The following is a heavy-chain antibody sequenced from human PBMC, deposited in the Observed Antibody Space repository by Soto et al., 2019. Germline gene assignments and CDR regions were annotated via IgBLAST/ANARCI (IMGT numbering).Heavy chain of an antibody. J-gene: IGHJ6*02. CDR3: ARSDVVSHYYGMDV. V-gene: IGHV4-34*01. Sequence: PSETLSLTCAVYGGSFSGYYWSWIRQPPGKGLEWIGEINHSGSTNYNPSLKSRVTISVDTSKNQFSLKLSSVTAADTAVSYCARSDVVSHYYGMDVWGRGTTVTVSS. CDR2: INHSGST. D-gene: IGHD6-6*01. CDR1: GGSFSGYY.